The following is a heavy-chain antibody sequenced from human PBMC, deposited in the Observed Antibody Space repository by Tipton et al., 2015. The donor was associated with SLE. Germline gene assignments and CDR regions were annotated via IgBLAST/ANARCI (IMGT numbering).Heavy chain of an antibody. CDR2: IKEDGSET. V-gene: IGHV3-7*01. Sequence: SLRLSCEVSGFTFEYSWMNWVRQAPGKGLEWVANIKEDGSETYYVDSVKGRFTISRDNAKNSLYLQMNSLRAEDTAVYYCARDRRLRSSATSSFDYWGRGTLVTVSS. CDR3: ARDRRLRSSATSSFDY. J-gene: IGHJ4*02. D-gene: IGHD2-2*01. CDR1: GFTFEYSW.